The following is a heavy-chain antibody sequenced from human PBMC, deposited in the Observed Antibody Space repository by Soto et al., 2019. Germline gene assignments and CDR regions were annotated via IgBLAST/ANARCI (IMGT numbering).Heavy chain of an antibody. V-gene: IGHV3-23*01. CDR2: ISENIDTT. CDR3: ARESHDIVGVSVSVLGPFNWFDP. Sequence: PWGSLRLSCVASGFTFSTNGMTCVRQAPWKGLEWVSIISENIDTTFYADSVKGRFTVSRDNSTSTAYMEVNSLRSEDTAVYYCARESHDIVGVSVSVLGPFNWFDPWGQGTLVTVSS. D-gene: IGHD2-2*01. CDR1: GFTFSTNG. J-gene: IGHJ5*02.